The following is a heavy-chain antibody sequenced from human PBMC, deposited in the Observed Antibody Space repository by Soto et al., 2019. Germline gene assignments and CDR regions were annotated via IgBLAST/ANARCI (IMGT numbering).Heavy chain of an antibody. CDR1: GGSISTYY. Sequence: QVQLQESGPGLVKPSDTLSLTCSVSGGSISTYYWNWIRQPPGRGLEWIGYVYTGGGTSYNPSLKSRLTMSVDTSKNQFSLRLTSVTAADTAFYYCARDYGGNRGFEYWSQGTLVTVSS. J-gene: IGHJ4*02. CDR2: VYTGGGT. D-gene: IGHD4-17*01. CDR3: ARDYGGNRGFEY. V-gene: IGHV4-59*01.